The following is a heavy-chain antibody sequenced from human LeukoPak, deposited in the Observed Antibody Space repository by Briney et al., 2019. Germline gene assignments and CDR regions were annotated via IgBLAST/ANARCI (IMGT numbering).Heavy chain of an antibody. V-gene: IGHV3-53*01. CDR2: IYSGGST. Sequence: PGGSLRLSCAASGFTVSSNYMSWVRQAPGKGLEWVSDIYSGGSTYYADSVKGRFTISRDNSKNTLYLQMNSLRAEDTAVYYCARSGSYFAFDYWGQGTLVTVSS. CDR1: GFTVSSNY. J-gene: IGHJ4*02. D-gene: IGHD1-26*01. CDR3: ARSGSYFAFDY.